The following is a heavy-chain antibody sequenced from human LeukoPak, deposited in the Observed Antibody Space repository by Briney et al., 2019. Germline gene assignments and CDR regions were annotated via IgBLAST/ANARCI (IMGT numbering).Heavy chain of an antibody. CDR3: ARGGEYYDSTVEPPDAFDI. V-gene: IGHV3-7*01. CDR1: GLTFSIHW. Sequence: PGGSLRLSCAASGLTFSIHWMNWVRQAPGKGLECVANINQDGSDKYYVDSVKGRFTISRDNTKNSLYLQMNSLRAEDTAVYYCARGGEYYDSTVEPPDAFDIWGQGTMVTVSS. D-gene: IGHD3-22*01. CDR2: INQDGSDK. J-gene: IGHJ3*02.